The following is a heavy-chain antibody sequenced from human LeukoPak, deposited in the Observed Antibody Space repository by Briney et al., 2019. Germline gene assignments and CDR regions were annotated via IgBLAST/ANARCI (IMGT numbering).Heavy chain of an antibody. V-gene: IGHV3-23*01. Sequence: GGSLRLSCAASGFTFSSYGMSWVRQAPGKGLEWVSAISGSGGSTYYADSVKGRFTISRDNSKNTLYLQMNSLRAEDTAVYYCAKDLWVSMIVVATTLFDIWGQGTMVTVSS. CDR2: ISGSGGST. J-gene: IGHJ3*02. CDR3: AKDLWVSMIVVATTLFDI. CDR1: GFTFSSYG. D-gene: IGHD3-22*01.